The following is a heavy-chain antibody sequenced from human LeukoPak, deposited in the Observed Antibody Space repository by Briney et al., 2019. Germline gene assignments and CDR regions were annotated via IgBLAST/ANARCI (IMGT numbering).Heavy chain of an antibody. CDR2: ISGSGGST. CDR3: AKGGLVHRFDP. V-gene: IGHV3-23*01. CDR1: GFTFSSYA. Sequence: GGSLRLSCAASGFTFSSYAMSWVRQAPGKGLEWVSAISGSGGSTYYADSVKGRFTISGDNSKNTLYLQMNSLRAGDTAVYYCAKGGLVHRFDPWGQGTLVTVSS. J-gene: IGHJ5*02.